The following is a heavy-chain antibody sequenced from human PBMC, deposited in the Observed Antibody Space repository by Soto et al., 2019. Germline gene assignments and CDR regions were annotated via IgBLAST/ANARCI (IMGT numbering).Heavy chain of an antibody. V-gene: IGHV1-2*04. D-gene: IGHD6-13*01. CDR1: GYTFTGYY. J-gene: IGHJ3*02. CDR3: ARVQRGGSSWFKTSQGGAFDI. Sequence: ASVKVSCKASGYTFTGYYMHWVRQAPGQGLEWMGWINPNSGGTNYAQKFQGWVTMTRDTSISTAYMELSRLRSDDTAVYYCARVQRGGSSWFKTSQGGAFDIWGQGTMVTVSS. CDR2: INPNSGGT.